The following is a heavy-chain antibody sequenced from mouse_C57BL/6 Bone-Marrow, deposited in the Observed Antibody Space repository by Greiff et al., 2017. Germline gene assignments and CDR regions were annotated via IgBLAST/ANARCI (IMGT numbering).Heavy chain of an antibody. CDR2: ISSGGSYT. CDR1: GFTFSSYG. D-gene: IGHD2-3*01. J-gene: IGHJ2*01. Sequence: EVQLVESGGDLVTPGGSLTLSCAASGFTFSSYGLSWVRPTPDQRLEWVATISSGGSYTYYPDSVQRRFTISRDNAENTLYLQLSSLTSEDTTMYYCARRFYDGYYDYFDYWGQGTTLTVSS. V-gene: IGHV5-6*01. CDR3: ARRFYDGYYDYFDY.